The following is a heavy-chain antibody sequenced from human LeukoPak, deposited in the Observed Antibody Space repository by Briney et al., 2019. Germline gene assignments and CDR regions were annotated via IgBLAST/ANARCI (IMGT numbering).Heavy chain of an antibody. CDR3: ARPHPRTVFGVFSYYYGMDV. D-gene: IGHD3-3*01. CDR2: ISNNGGYT. J-gene: IGHJ6*02. CDR1: GFTVSSSA. Sequence: PGGSLRLSCAASGFTVSSSAMSWVRQAPGKGLEWVSAISNNGGYTYYADSVQGRFTISRDNSKSTLCLQMNSLRAEDTAVYYCARPHPRTVFGVFSYYYGMDVWGQGTTVTVSS. V-gene: IGHV3-23*01.